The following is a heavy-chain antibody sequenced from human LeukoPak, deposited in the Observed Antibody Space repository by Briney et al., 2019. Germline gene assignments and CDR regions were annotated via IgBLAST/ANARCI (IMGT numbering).Heavy chain of an antibody. V-gene: IGHV3-48*02. CDR2: ISSSSSTI. D-gene: IGHD3-9*01. J-gene: IGHJ4*02. CDR1: GFTFSSYS. Sequence: PGGSLRLSCAASGFTFSSYSMNWVRQAPGKGLEWVSYISSSSSTIYYADSVKGRFTISRDNAKNSPYLQMNSLRDEDTAVYYCARDQYDILTGYYVDYWGQGTLVTVSS. CDR3: ARDQYDILTGYYVDY.